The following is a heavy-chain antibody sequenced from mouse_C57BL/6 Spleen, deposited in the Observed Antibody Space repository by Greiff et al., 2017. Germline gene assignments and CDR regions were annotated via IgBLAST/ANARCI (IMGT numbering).Heavy chain of an antibody. J-gene: IGHJ3*01. CDR1: GYSITSGYY. D-gene: IGHD3-2*02. Sequence: EVKLMESGPGLVKPSQSLSLTCSVTGYSITSGYYWNWIRQFPGNKLEWMGYISYDGSNNYNPSLKNRISITRDTSKNQFFLKLNSVTTEDTATYYCATDSSGDAYWGQGTLVTVSA. V-gene: IGHV3-6*01. CDR3: ATDSSGDAY. CDR2: ISYDGSN.